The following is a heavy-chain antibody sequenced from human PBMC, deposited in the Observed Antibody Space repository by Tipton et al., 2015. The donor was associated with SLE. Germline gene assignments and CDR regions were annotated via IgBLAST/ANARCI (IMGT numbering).Heavy chain of an antibody. CDR2: ISSNGGST. D-gene: IGHD3-10*01. V-gene: IGHV3-64*02. CDR1: GFTFSSYA. CDR3: ARGPLLWFGESLAFDI. Sequence: GSLRLSCAASGFTFSSYAMHWVRQAPGKGLEYVSAISSNGGSTYYADSVKGRFTISRDNSKNTLYLQMGSLRAEDMAVYYCARGPLLWFGESLAFDIWGQGTMVTVSS. J-gene: IGHJ3*02.